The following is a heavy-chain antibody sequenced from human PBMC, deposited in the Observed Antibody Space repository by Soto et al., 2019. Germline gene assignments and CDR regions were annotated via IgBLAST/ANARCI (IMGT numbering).Heavy chain of an antibody. J-gene: IGHJ5*02. Sequence: GGSLRLSCAASGFTFSSYAMSWVRQAPGKGLEWVSAISGSGGSTYYADSVKGRFTISRDNSKNTLYLQMNSLRAEDTAVYYCAKDYAWDSSGLGWFDPWGQGTLVTVSS. CDR3: AKDYAWDSSGLGWFDP. V-gene: IGHV3-23*01. D-gene: IGHD3-22*01. CDR2: ISGSGGST. CDR1: GFTFSSYA.